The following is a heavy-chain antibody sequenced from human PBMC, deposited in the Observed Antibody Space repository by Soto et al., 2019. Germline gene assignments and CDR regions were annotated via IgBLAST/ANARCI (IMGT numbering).Heavy chain of an antibody. D-gene: IGHD3-3*01. CDR1: GFTFSSSW. J-gene: IGHJ4*02. V-gene: IGHV3-74*01. CDR3: ASIGGPPFGC. CDR2: INGDGGTT. Sequence: EVQLVESGGGLVQPGGSLRLSCAASGFTFSSSWMHWVRQAPGKGLVWVSRINGDGGTTDYADYVKGRFTISRDNAKNKLYLQMHSLICEDTVVYFLASIGGPPFGCWGQGTLVTLSS.